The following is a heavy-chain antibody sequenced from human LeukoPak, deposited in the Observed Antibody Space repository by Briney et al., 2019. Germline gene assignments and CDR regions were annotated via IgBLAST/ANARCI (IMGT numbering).Heavy chain of an antibody. CDR1: GFTFSSYA. J-gene: IGHJ6*02. CDR3: AKDFENGYSYGLYYYYGMDV. Sequence: PGGSLRLSCAASGFTFSSYAMSWVRQAPGKGLEWVSAISGSGGSTYYADSVKGRFTISRDNSKNTLYLQMNSLRAEDTAVYYCAKDFENGYSYGLYYYYGMDVWGQGTTVTVSS. D-gene: IGHD5-18*01. CDR2: ISGSGGST. V-gene: IGHV3-23*01.